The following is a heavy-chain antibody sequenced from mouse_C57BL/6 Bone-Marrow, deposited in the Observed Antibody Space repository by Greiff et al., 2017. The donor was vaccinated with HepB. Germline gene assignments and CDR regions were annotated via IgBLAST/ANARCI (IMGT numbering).Heavy chain of an antibody. CDR3: ARHGDGRGYAMDY. CDR2: ISSGGSYT. D-gene: IGHD2-13*01. J-gene: IGHJ4*01. CDR1: GFTFSSYG. Sequence: EVHLVESGGDLVKPGGSLKLSCAASGFTFSSYGMSWVRQTPDKRLEWVATISSGGSYTYYPDSVKGRFTISRDNAKNTLYLQMSSLKSEDTAMYYCARHGDGRGYAMDYWGQGTSVTVSS. V-gene: IGHV5-6*01.